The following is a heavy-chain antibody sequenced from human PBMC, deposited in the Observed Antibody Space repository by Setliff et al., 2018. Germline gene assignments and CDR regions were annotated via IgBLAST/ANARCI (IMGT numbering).Heavy chain of an antibody. V-gene: IGHV1-18*01. Sequence: ASVKVSCKASGDTFSTYALSWVRQAPGQGLEWMGWISAHTGNTFYSPKFHGRVTLTTDTSTSTAYMELRSLGSDDTAVYYCSRLVRFCIRTSCQRLSGGEFWGQGTLVTVSS. CDR1: GDTFSTYA. D-gene: IGHD2-2*01. CDR2: ISAHTGNT. CDR3: SRLVRFCIRTSCQRLSGGEF. J-gene: IGHJ4*02.